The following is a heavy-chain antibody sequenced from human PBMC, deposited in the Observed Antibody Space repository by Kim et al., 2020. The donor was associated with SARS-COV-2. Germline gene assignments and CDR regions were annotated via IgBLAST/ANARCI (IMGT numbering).Heavy chain of an antibody. CDR2: ISYDGSNK. CDR1: GFTFSNYA. V-gene: IGHV3-30-3*01. Sequence: GGSLRLSCAASGFTFSNYAMHWVRQAPGKGLEWVAIISYDGSNKYHADSVKGRFTISRDNSKNMVYLQMNSLRTDDTAVYYCARDYYGSGSYYSEGYLDYWGQGTLVTVSS. J-gene: IGHJ4*02. D-gene: IGHD3-10*01. CDR3: ARDYYGSGSYYSEGYLDY.